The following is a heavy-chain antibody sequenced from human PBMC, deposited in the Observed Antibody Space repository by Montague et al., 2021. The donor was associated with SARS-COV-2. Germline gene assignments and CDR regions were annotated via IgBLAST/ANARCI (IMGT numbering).Heavy chain of an antibody. J-gene: IGHJ6*02. Sequence: SLRLSCAASGFTFSSYAMHWVRQAPGKGLEWVTIISYDGSNKYYADSVKGRLAISRDNSKNTLYLQMNSLRAEDTAVYYCARGGVDYGMDVWGQGTTVTVS. CDR1: GFTFSSYA. V-gene: IGHV3-30*09. D-gene: IGHD3-10*01. CDR3: ARGGVDYGMDV. CDR2: ISYDGSNK.